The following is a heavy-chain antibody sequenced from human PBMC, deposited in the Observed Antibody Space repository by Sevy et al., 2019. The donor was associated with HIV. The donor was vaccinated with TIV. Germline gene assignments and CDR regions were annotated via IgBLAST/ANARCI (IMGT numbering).Heavy chain of an antibody. CDR2: ISSSGSTI. CDR3: AREWDYSNYPRDYYYYGMDV. V-gene: IGHV3-11*01. D-gene: IGHD4-4*01. Sequence: GGSLRLSCAVSGFTFSDYYMSWIRQAPGKGLEWVSYISSSGSTIYYADSVKGRFTISRDNAKNSLYLQMNSLRAEDTAVYYCAREWDYSNYPRDYYYYGMDVWGQGTTVTVSS. CDR1: GFTFSDYY. J-gene: IGHJ6*02.